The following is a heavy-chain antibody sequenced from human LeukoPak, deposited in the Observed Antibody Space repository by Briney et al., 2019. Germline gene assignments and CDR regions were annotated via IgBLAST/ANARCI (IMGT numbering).Heavy chain of an antibody. V-gene: IGHV4-39*01. CDR1: GGSISSSSYY. J-gene: IGHJ6*02. CDR3: ARHGGQDIVVVPAAIARPYYYGMDV. D-gene: IGHD2-2*01. Sequence: PSETLSLTCTVSGGSISSSSYYWGWIRQPPGKGLEWIGSIYYSGSTYYNPSLKSRVTISVDTSKNQFSLKLSSVTAADTAVYYCARHGGQDIVVVPAAIARPYYYGMDVWGQGTTVTVSS. CDR2: IYYSGST.